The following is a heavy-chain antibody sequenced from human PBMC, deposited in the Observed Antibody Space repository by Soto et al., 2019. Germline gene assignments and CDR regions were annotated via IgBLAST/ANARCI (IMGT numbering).Heavy chain of an antibody. J-gene: IGHJ4*02. Sequence: QITLNESGPTQVKPRQTLTLTCTFSGFSLTTSGVGVDWIRQSPGKAPEWLALIYWDDDKRYSPSLKRRLTITKDTTKNQVVLTMADLDPADTATYYCAHRVLRTVFGLVTTTAIYFDFWGQGTPVAVSS. D-gene: IGHD3-3*01. CDR1: GFSLTTSGVG. CDR2: IYWDDDK. V-gene: IGHV2-5*02. CDR3: AHRVLRTVFGLVTTTAIYFDF.